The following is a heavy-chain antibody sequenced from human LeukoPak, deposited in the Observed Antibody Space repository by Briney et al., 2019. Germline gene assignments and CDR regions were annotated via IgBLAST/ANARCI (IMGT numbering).Heavy chain of an antibody. CDR1: GFTFSDFS. J-gene: IGHJ3*02. Sequence: GGSLRLCCAASGFTFSDFSMTWVRQAPGKGLEWVSSIDHAGTNAGTYYADSVKGRFTISRDNSKNTLCLQLNSLRADDTAVYYCAKNWGPLDMRGRGTMVTVSS. CDR3: AKNWGPLDM. V-gene: IGHV3-23*03. CDR2: IDHAGTNAGT. D-gene: IGHD3-16*01.